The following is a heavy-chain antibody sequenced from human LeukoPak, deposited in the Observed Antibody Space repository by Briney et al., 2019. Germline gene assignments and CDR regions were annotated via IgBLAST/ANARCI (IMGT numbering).Heavy chain of an antibody. CDR2: INTDGSST. D-gene: IGHD2-2*01. J-gene: IGHJ4*02. Sequence: PGGSLRLSCAASGFTFSSYWMHWVRQAPGKGLVWVSRINTDGSSTSYADSVKGRFTISRVNAKNTLYLQMNSLRAEDTAVYYCASSGYCSSTSCTRFDYWGQGTLVTVSS. V-gene: IGHV3-74*01. CDR3: ASSGYCSSTSCTRFDY. CDR1: GFTFSSYW.